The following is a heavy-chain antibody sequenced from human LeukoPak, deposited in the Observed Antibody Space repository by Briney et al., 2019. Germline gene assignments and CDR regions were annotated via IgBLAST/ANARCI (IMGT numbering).Heavy chain of an antibody. CDR1: GFNFKSNS. D-gene: IGHD3-10*01. J-gene: IGHJ4*02. CDR3: ARAAGHYFDY. V-gene: IGHV3-21*06. Sequence: GGSLRLSCAASGFNFKSNSMNWVRQAPGKGLVWVSFISSTSSDLLYADSVKGRFTVSRDNGKNSLYLQMNSLRAEDTAVYYCARAAGHYFDYWGQGSLVTVSS. CDR2: ISSTSSDL.